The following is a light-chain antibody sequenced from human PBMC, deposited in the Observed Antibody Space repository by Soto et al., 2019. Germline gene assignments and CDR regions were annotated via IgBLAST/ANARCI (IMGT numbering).Light chain of an antibody. CDR2: EGS. CDR1: SSDVWSYNL. CDR3: CSYAGSSTVV. J-gene: IGLJ2*01. V-gene: IGLV2-23*01. Sequence: QSVLTQPASVSGSPGQSITISCTGTSSDVWSYNLVSWYQQHPDKAPKLMIYEGSKRPSGVSNRFSGSKSGNTASLTISGLQAEDEADYYCCSYAGSSTVVFGGGTKLTVL.